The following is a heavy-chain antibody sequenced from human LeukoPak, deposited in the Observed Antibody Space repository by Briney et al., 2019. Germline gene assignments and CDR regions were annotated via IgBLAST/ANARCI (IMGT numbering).Heavy chain of an antibody. J-gene: IGHJ5*02. CDR3: AKLPTGFPNWFDP. V-gene: IGHV4-39*01. Sequence: SETLSLTCTVSGGSVISGHYCWGWVRQPPGTGLQWLASVHFNGQTYSNPSLSGRVTMSIDTSKNQFSLKVTSLTAADTAVYYCAKLPTGFPNWFDPWGQGTLVTVSS. CDR2: VHFNGQT. D-gene: IGHD3-10*01. CDR1: GGSVISGHYC.